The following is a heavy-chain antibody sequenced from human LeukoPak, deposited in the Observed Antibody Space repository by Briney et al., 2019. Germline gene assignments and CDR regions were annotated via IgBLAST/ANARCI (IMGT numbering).Heavy chain of an antibody. CDR3: ARTVRYFDL. Sequence: PSETLSLTCTVSGGSISSYYWSWIRQPPGKGLEWIGYIYYSGSTNYNPSLKSRVTISVGTSKNQFSLKLSSVTAADTAVYYCARTVRYFDLWGRGTLVTVSS. CDR2: IYYSGST. CDR1: GGSISSYY. J-gene: IGHJ2*01. V-gene: IGHV4-59*01.